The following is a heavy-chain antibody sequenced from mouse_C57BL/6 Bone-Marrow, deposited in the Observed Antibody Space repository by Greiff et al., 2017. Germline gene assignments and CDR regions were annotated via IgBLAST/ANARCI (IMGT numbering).Heavy chain of an antibody. D-gene: IGHD4-1*01. CDR1: GYSITSGYY. V-gene: IGHV3-6*01. CDR2: ISYDGSN. CDR3: AREGPSTGTDGYFDV. J-gene: IGHJ1*03. Sequence: EVKLMESGPGLVKPSQSLSLTCSVTGYSITSGYYWNWIRQFPGNKLEWMGYISYDGSNNYNPSRKNRISITRDTSKNQLFLKLNSATTEDTATYYCAREGPSTGTDGYFDVWGTGTTVTVSS.